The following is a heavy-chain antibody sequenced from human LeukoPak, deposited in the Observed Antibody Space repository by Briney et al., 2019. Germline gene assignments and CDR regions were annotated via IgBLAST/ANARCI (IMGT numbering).Heavy chain of an antibody. CDR1: GFTFSSYW. V-gene: IGHV3-7*01. CDR2: MKQDGSEK. J-gene: IGHJ4*02. D-gene: IGHD3-22*01. CDR3: ARAWSDSSGYYYYFDY. Sequence: GGSLRLSCAASGFTFSSYWMSWVRQAPGKGLEWVANMKQDGSEKYYVDSVKGRFTISRDNAKNSLYLQMNSLRAEDTAVYYCARAWSDSSGYYYYFDYWGQGTLVTVSS.